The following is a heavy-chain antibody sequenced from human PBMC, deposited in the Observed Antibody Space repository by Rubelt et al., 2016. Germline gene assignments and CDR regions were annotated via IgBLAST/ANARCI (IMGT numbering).Heavy chain of an antibody. CDR2: ISGGGGST. V-gene: IGHV3-23*04. D-gene: IGHD3-3*01. Sequence: EVQVVESGGGLVQPGGSLRLSCAASGFSVSSNYMTWVRQTPGKGLEWVSAISGGGGSTYYTDTVKGRFTVSRDNSKNTLFLESNSLKGEDTAVYYCAKEEGVGRGFDYWGQGTLVTVSS. CDR1: GFSVSSNY. J-gene: IGHJ4*02. CDR3: AKEEGVGRGFDY.